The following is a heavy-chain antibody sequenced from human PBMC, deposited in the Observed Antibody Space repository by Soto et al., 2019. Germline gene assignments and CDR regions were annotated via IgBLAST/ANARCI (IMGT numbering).Heavy chain of an antibody. CDR3: ARWGTTGGFDV. CDR2: TSYDGSNK. Sequence: QVQLVESGGGVVQPGTSLRLSCVGSGFTFRSYGIHWVRQAPGKGLEWVALTSYDGSNKDYGDSVKGRFTIYRDNSRNTLDLHMDSLRRDATALYYCARWGTTGGFDVGGQGTMVSVSS. V-gene: IGHV3-33*05. D-gene: IGHD3-16*01. CDR1: GFTFRSYG. J-gene: IGHJ1*01.